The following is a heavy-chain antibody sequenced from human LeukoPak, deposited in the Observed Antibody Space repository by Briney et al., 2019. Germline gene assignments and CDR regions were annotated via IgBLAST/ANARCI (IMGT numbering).Heavy chain of an antibody. J-gene: IGHJ4*02. CDR2: IYYSGST. CDR3: ARDRFGGVIVKGHFDY. CDR1: GGSISSYY. V-gene: IGHV4-59*12. D-gene: IGHD3-16*02. Sequence: SETLSLTCTVSGGSISSYYWSWIRQPPGKGLEWIGYIYYSGSTNYNPSLKSRVTISVDTSKNQFSLKLSSVTAADTAVYYCARDRFGGVIVKGHFDYWGQGTLVTVSS.